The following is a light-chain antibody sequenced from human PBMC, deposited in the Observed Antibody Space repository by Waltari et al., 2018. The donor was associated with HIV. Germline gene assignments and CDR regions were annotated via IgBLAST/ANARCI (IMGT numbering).Light chain of an antibody. Sequence: QSALTQPRSVSGSPGQSVTISCTGTSSDIGGYNYVSWYQQYPGKAPKLMIYDVSERPSGVPDTFSGSKSGNTASLTISGLQAEDETDYYCCSYAGSSWVFGGGTKLTVL. CDR2: DVS. CDR3: CSYAGSSWV. V-gene: IGLV2-11*01. CDR1: SSDIGGYNY. J-gene: IGLJ3*02.